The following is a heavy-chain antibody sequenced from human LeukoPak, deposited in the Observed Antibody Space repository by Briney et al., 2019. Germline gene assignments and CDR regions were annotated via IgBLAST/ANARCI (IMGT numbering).Heavy chain of an antibody. V-gene: IGHV1-46*01. CDR3: ARDRDGGTAMVTYWFDP. D-gene: IGHD5-18*01. J-gene: IGHJ5*02. CDR2: INPSGGST. Sequence: ASVKVSCKASGYTFTGYYMHWVRQAPGQGLEWMGIINPSGGSTSYAQKFQGRVTMTRDTSTSTVYMELSSLRSEDTAVYYCARDRDGGTAMVTYWFDPWGQGTLVTVSS. CDR1: GYTFTGYY.